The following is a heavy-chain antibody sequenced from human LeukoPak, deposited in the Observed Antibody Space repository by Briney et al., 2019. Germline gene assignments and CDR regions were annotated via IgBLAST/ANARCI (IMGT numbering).Heavy chain of an antibody. J-gene: IGHJ4*02. D-gene: IGHD2-2*01. CDR1: GYTFTDYY. Sequence: ASVKVSCKASGYTFTDYYMHWVRQAPGQGLEWMGWINPNSGGANYAQKFQSRVTMTRDTSISTAYMELYRLRSDDTAVYYCARAGRYCSGTICYLSYWGQGTLVTVSS. CDR3: ARAGRYCSGTICYLSY. CDR2: INPNSGGA. V-gene: IGHV1-2*02.